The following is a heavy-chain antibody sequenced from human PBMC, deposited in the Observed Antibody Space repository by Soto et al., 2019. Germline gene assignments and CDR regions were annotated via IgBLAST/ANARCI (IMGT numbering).Heavy chain of an antibody. CDR3: ASRHGEITMVRGVIKDY. Sequence: GGSLRLSCAASGFTFSSYAMSWVRQAPGKGLEWVSAISGSGGSTYYADSVKGRFTISRDTTKNTLYLQMNSLRAEDTAVYYCASRHGEITMVRGVIKDYWGQGTLVTVSS. V-gene: IGHV3-23*01. CDR2: ISGSGGST. CDR1: GFTFSSYA. J-gene: IGHJ4*02. D-gene: IGHD3-10*01.